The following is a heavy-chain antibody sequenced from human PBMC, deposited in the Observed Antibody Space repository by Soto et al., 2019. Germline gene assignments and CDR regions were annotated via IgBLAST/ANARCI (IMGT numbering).Heavy chain of an antibody. D-gene: IGHD3-3*01. CDR3: ASLGTYYDFWSGPPMDV. J-gene: IGHJ6*03. CDR2: IYYSGST. V-gene: IGHV4-59*08. CDR1: GGSISSYY. Sequence: SETLSLTCTVSGGSISSYYWSWIRQPPGKGLEWIGYIYYSGSTNYNPSLKSRVTISVDTSKNQFSLKLSSVTAADTAVYYCASLGTYYDFWSGPPMDVWGKGTTVTVSS.